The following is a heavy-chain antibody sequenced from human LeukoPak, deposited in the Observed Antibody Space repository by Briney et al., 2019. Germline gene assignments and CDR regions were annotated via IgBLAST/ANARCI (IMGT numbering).Heavy chain of an antibody. D-gene: IGHD6-13*01. CDR3: ARDWGSWDFDF. CDR2: ISHIGSYI. Sequence: KAGGSLRLSCAASGFTFSSYTMNWVRQAPGKGLEWVSSISHIGSYIYYSDSVKGRFTISRDNAKNSLYLQMNSLRAEDTAVCFCARDWGSWDFDFWGQGTLVTVSS. V-gene: IGHV3-21*01. J-gene: IGHJ4*02. CDR1: GFTFSSYT.